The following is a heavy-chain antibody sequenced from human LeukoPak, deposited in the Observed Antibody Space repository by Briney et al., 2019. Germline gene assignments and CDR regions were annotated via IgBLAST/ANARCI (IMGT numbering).Heavy chain of an antibody. CDR3: AREYSSSSYYFDY. V-gene: IGHV3-23*01. J-gene: IGHJ4*02. CDR2: ISGSGYYS. Sequence: GGSLRLSCAASEFTFDNYAMSWVRQAPGKGLEWVSVISGSGYYSYYADSVKGRFTVSRDNSKTTLYLQMNSLRAEDTAVYYCAREYSSSSYYFDYWGQGTLVTVSS. CDR1: EFTFDNYA. D-gene: IGHD6-13*01.